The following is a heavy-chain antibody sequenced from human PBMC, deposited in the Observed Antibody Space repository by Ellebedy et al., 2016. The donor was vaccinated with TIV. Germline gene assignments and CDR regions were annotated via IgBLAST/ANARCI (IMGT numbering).Heavy chain of an antibody. Sequence: ASVKVSCKVSGYTLTELLMHWVRQAPGKGLEWMGGFDPEDGKTIYAQKFQGRVTMTEDTSTETAYLELSSLRSEDTAVYYCATLVRHTYGRRGMDFWGQGTTVTVSS. CDR1: GYTLTELL. J-gene: IGHJ6*02. CDR2: FDPEDGKT. CDR3: ATLVRHTYGRRGMDF. V-gene: IGHV1-24*01. D-gene: IGHD5-18*01.